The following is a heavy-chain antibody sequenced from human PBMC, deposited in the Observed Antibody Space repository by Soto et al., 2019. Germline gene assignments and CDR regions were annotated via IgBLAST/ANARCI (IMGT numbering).Heavy chain of an antibody. J-gene: IGHJ4*02. Sequence: QIQLVQSGAEVKKPGASVKVSCKASGYTFSSYHITWVRQAPGQGLEWMGWISAYNGNTNYAQNLQGRVTMTTDPSTSTAYMELRSLRSDDTAVEYCARDRPPVDYWGQGPLVTVSS. CDR1: GYTFSSYH. CDR2: ISAYNGNT. V-gene: IGHV1-18*01. CDR3: ARDRPPVDY.